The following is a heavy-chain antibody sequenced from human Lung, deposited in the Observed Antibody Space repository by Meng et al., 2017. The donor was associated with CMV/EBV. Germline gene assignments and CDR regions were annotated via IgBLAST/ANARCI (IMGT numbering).Heavy chain of an antibody. CDR1: GYTFTGYY. J-gene: IGHJ4*02. V-gene: IGHV1-2*06. CDR2: ITPSSGGT. CDR3: VRANLGSADY. Sequence: QLGQSGAEVKKPGASVKVSCKASGYTFTGYYMHWLRPAPGQGLEWVGRITPSSGGTTYAQKFQGRVTMTRDTSISTAYMELSSLRSDDAAIYYCVRANLGSADYWGQGTLVTVSS. D-gene: IGHD7-27*01.